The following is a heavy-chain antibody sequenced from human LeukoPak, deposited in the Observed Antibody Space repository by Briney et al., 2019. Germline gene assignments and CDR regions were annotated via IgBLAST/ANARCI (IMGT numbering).Heavy chain of an antibody. CDR1: GFTFSSYS. V-gene: IGHV3-21*01. D-gene: IGHD6-19*01. J-gene: IGHJ4*02. CDR2: ISSSSSYI. Sequence: GGSLRLSCAASGFTFSSYSMNWVRQAPGKGLEWVSSISSSSSYIYYADSVKGRFTISRDNAKNSLYLQTNSLRAEDTAVYYCARGGIAVAGPGDWFDYWGQGTLVTVSS. CDR3: ARGGIAVAGPGDWFDY.